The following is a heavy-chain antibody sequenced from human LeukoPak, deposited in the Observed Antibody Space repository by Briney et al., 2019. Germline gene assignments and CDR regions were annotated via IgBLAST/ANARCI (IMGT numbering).Heavy chain of an antibody. Sequence: ASVKVSCTASGYTFTSYGISWVRQAPGQGLERMGWISAYNGNTNYAQKLQGRVTMTTDTSTSTAYMELRSLRSDDTAVYYCARVYYDFWSGYEYDAFDIWGQGTMVTVAS. D-gene: IGHD3-3*01. V-gene: IGHV1-18*01. J-gene: IGHJ3*02. CDR2: ISAYNGNT. CDR3: ARVYYDFWSGYEYDAFDI. CDR1: GYTFTSYG.